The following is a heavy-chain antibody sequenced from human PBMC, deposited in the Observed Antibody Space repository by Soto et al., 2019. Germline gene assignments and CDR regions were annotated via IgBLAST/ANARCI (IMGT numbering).Heavy chain of an antibody. CDR2: IYHSGST. CDR1: GYSISSGYY. D-gene: IGHD3-3*01. V-gene: IGHV4-38-2*01. J-gene: IGHJ5*02. CDR3: ASSIWDFWSGYYTGNWFDP. Sequence: PSETLSLTCAVSGYSISSGYYWGWIRQPPGKGLEWIGSIYHSGSTYYNPSLKSRVTISVDTSKNQFSLKLSSVTAADTAVYYCASSIWDFWSGYYTGNWFDPWGQGTLVTVSS.